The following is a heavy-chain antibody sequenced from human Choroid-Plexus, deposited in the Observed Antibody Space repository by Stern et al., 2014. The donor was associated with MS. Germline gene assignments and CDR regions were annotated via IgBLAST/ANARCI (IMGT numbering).Heavy chain of an antibody. Sequence: VQLVESGGGVAQPGRPLILSCAASRFTFSNFGMHWVRQAPGKGLEWVALISYDGSDKYYADSVKGRFTIFRDNSKNTLYMDMNSQRGEDTAVYYCAKDRQWSTYFLDYWGQGSLVTVSS. J-gene: IGHJ4*02. CDR1: RFTFSNFG. D-gene: IGHD2-15*01. V-gene: IGHV3-30*18. CDR2: ISYDGSDK. CDR3: AKDRQWSTYFLDY.